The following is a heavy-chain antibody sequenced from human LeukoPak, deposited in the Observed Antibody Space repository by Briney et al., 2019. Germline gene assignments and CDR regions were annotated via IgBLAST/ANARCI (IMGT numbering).Heavy chain of an antibody. J-gene: IGHJ4*02. D-gene: IGHD6-19*01. Sequence: GXXLRLSCAASGFIFRNHGMHWVRQAPGKGLEWVTFIWYDGSENYYADSVRGRFTISRDNSKNTVNLQMNSLRTDDTALYYCAKDLSSGWSFDSWGQGTLVTVSS. CDR1: GFIFRNHG. V-gene: IGHV3-30*02. CDR2: IWYDGSEN. CDR3: AKDLSSGWSFDS.